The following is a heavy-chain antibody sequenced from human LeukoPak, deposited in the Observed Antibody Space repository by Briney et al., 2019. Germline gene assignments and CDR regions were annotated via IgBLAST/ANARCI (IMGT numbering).Heavy chain of an antibody. D-gene: IGHD1-26*01. CDR1: DGSFSGYY. CDR2: INHSGST. J-gene: IGHJ5*02. Sequence: SETLSLTCAVYDGSFSGYYWSWIRQPPGKGLEWIGEINHSGSTNYNPSLKSRVTISVDTSKNQFSLKLSSVTAADTAVYYCARVPVNIWENWFDPWGQGTLVTVSS. CDR3: ARVPVNIWENWFDP. V-gene: IGHV4-34*01.